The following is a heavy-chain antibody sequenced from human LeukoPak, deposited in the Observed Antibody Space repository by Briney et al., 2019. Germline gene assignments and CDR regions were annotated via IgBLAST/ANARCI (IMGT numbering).Heavy chain of an antibody. CDR1: GYTLTELS. V-gene: IGHV1-24*01. J-gene: IGHJ5*02. D-gene: IGHD2-2*01. CDR3: ATQTEYCSNTSCQIRPNWFDP. Sequence: GASVKVSCKVSGYTLTELSMHWVRQAPGKGLGWVGGFDPEDGETIYAQKLQGRVTMTADTSTDTAYMELSRLRSEDTAVYYCATQTEYCSNTSCQIRPNWFDPWAREPWSPSPQ. CDR2: FDPEDGET.